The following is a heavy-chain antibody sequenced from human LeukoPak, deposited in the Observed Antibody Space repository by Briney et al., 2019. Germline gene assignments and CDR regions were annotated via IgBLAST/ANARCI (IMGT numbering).Heavy chain of an antibody. V-gene: IGHV4-59*01. D-gene: IGHD5-18*01. Sequence: KTSETLSLTCTVSGGSISSYYWSWIRQPPGKGLEWIGYIYYSGSTNYNPSLKSRVTISVDTSKNQFSLKLSSVTAADTAVYYCARASGYSYTYYYYYMDVWGKGTTVTVSS. CDR2: IYYSGST. CDR1: GGSISSYY. J-gene: IGHJ6*03. CDR3: ARASGYSYTYYYYYMDV.